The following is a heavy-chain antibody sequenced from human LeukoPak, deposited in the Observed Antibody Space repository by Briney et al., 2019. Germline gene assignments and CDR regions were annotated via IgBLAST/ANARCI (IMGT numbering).Heavy chain of an antibody. J-gene: IGHJ3*02. D-gene: IGHD1-26*01. CDR3: ARVGYSGSLSGSFDI. Sequence: GASVKVSCKASGYTFTGYYMHWVRQAPGQGLEWMGWINPNSGGTNYAQKFQGRVTMTRNTSISTAYMELSSLRSEDTAVYYCARVGYSGSLSGSFDIWGQGTMVTVSS. CDR1: GYTFTGYY. V-gene: IGHV1-2*02. CDR2: INPNSGGT.